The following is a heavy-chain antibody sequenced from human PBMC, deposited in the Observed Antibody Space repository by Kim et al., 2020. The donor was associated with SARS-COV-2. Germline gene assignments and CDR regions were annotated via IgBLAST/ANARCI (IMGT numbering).Heavy chain of an antibody. CDR2: ISGSGDIT. J-gene: IGHJ4*02. V-gene: IGHV3-23*01. Sequence: GGSLRLSCAASGFSFRTYAISWVRQAPGKGLEWVSSISGSGDITYYADSVKGRFTFSRDKSKSTAYLQMDSLRVEDTAIYYCAKHKAAGSGYLSYFDYWARESWSPSPQ. D-gene: IGHD3-22*01. CDR3: AKHKAAGSGYLSYFDY. CDR1: GFSFRTYA.